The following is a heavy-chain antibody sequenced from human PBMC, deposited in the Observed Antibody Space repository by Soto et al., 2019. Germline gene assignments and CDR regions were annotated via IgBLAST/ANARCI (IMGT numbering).Heavy chain of an antibody. CDR1: GASISNFY. D-gene: IGHD6-13*01. Sequence: SETLSLTSTVSGASISNFYCSWIRQPPGKGLEWIGYIYHSESTNYTPALKSRATISVDTSKNQFSLKLTSVTAADTAVYYCASRHSSPYFDYWGQGTLVTVS. CDR2: IYHSEST. CDR3: ASRHSSPYFDY. V-gene: IGHV4-59*01. J-gene: IGHJ4*02.